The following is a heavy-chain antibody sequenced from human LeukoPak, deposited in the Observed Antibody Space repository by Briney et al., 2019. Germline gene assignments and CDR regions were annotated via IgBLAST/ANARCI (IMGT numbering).Heavy chain of an antibody. D-gene: IGHD5-18*01. CDR1: GFTFSSYW. CDR3: ARVAIPGVFYFDY. J-gene: IGHJ4*02. Sequence: PGGSLRLSCAASGFTFSSYWMHWVRQAPGKGLVWVSRINSDGSSTSYADSVKGRFTISRDNAKNTLYLQMNSLRAEDTAVYYYARVAIPGVFYFDYWSQGTLVTVSS. CDR2: INSDGSST. V-gene: IGHV3-74*01.